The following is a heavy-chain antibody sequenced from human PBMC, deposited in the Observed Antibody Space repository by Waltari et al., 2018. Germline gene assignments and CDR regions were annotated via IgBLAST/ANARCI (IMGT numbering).Heavy chain of an antibody. CDR3: AKDGGGAT. V-gene: IGHV3-9*01. Sequence: QLQESGPGLVKPSETLSLTCTVSGGSISSSSSYWGWIRQPPGKGLEWVSGISWNSGSIGYADSVKGRFTISRDNAKNSLYLQMNSLRAEDTALYYCAKDGGGATWGQGTLVTVSS. CDR2: ISWNSGSI. CDR1: GGSISSSSSY. J-gene: IGHJ5*02. D-gene: IGHD2-15*01.